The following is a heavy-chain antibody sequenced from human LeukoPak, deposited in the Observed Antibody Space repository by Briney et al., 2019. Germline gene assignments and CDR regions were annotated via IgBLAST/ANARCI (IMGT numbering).Heavy chain of an antibody. CDR2: IYYSGST. CDR1: GGSISSYY. CDR3: ARGSSPGYSSGLAFDY. J-gene: IGHJ4*02. V-gene: IGHV4-59*01. D-gene: IGHD6-19*01. Sequence: SETLSLTCTVSGGSISSYYWRWIRQPPGKGREGIGYIYYSGSTNYNPSLKSRVTISVDTSKNQFSLKLSSVTAADTAVYYCARGSSPGYSSGLAFDYWGQGTLVTVSS.